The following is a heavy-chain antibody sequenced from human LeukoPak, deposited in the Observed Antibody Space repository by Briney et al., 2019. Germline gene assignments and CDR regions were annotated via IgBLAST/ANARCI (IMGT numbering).Heavy chain of an antibody. CDR1: GFTFSSYS. CDR2: ISSSSSTI. CDR3: ARGDNWNAVYKGFDP. J-gene: IGHJ5*02. Sequence: GGSLRLSCAASGFTFSSYSMNWVRQAPGKGLEWVSYISSSSSTIYYADSVKGRFTISRDNAKNSLYLQMNSLRAEDTAVYYCARGDNWNAVYKGFDPWGQGTLVTVSS. D-gene: IGHD1-1*01. V-gene: IGHV3-48*04.